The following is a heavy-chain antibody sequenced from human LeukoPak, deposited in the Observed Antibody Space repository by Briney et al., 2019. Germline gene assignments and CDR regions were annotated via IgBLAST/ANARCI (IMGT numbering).Heavy chain of an antibody. CDR2: ISSSSSYI. CDR3: ARVDYCSSTSCPYYYYGMDV. J-gene: IGHJ6*02. D-gene: IGHD2-2*01. V-gene: IGHV3-21*01. Sequence: GGSLRLSCAASGFTFSSYAMSWVRQAPGKGLEWVSSISSSSSYIYYADSVKGRFTISRDNAKNSLYLQMNSLRAEDTAVYYCARVDYCSSTSCPYYYYGMDVWGQGTTVTVSS. CDR1: GFTFSSYA.